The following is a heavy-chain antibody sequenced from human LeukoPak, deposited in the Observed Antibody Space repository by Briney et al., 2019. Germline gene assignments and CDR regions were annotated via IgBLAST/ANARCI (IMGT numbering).Heavy chain of an antibody. D-gene: IGHD2/OR15-2a*01. CDR3: ARFYTNWFDP. CDR1: GDSISSKNYY. V-gene: IGHV4-39*07. Sequence: SETLSLTCTVSGDSISSKNYYWGWVRQPPGKGLEWIGSMFYGGSTNYNPSLKSRVTISVDTSKNQFSLKLSSVTAADTAVYYCARFYTNWFDPWGQGTLVTVSS. CDR2: MFYGGST. J-gene: IGHJ5*02.